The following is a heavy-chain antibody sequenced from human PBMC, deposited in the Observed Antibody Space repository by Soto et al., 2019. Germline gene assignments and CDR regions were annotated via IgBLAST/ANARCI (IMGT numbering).Heavy chain of an antibody. J-gene: IGHJ4*02. CDR1: GESISSSSYY. CDR2: IYYSGRT. V-gene: IGHV4-39*01. CDR3: DRQRTTVVTQAYFDH. D-gene: IGHD2-21*02. Sequence: PSETLSLTCIVSGESISSSSYYGVWVRQPPGKGLEWIGSIYYSGRTYYNPSFKSRVTISIDTSKNQFSLKLSSVTATDTAVYYCDRQRTTVVTQAYFDHWGQGALVTVSS.